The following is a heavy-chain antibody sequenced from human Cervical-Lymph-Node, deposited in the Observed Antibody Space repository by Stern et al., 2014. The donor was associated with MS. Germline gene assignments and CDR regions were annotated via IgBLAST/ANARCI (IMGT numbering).Heavy chain of an antibody. CDR2: ISYDGSKA. J-gene: IGHJ6*02. Sequence: VQLVESGGGVVQPGRSLRLSCAATGFNFSSYAMQWVRQAPGKGLEWVAVISYDGSKASYADSVKVRFTISRDNSKKTLFLQMNSLRLEDTADYYCARDLLWFGEFDWGAMDVWGHGTTVTVSS. CDR1: GFNFSSYA. CDR3: ARDLLWFGEFDWGAMDV. V-gene: IGHV3-30-3*01. D-gene: IGHD3-10*01.